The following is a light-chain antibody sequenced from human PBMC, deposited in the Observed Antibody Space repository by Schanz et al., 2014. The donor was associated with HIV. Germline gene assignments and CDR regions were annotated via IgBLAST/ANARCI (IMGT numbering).Light chain of an antibody. CDR1: QRISSW. CDR3: QQYYDYPRT. J-gene: IGKJ1*01. CDR2: AAS. Sequence: DIQMTQSPSTLSASVGDRVTITCRASQRISSWLAWYQQKPGKAPKLLIYAASSLQSGGPSRFSGSGSGTDFNLTISCLQPEDFATYFCQQYYDYPRTFGQGTKVEMK. V-gene: IGKV1-5*01.